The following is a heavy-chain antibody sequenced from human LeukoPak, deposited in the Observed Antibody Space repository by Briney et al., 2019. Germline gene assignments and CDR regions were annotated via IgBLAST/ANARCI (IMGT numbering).Heavy chain of an antibody. D-gene: IGHD6-13*01. CDR2: INPDGSTT. V-gene: IGHV3-74*01. CDR1: GFTSSSYW. CDR3: AKDGRSRIAAAGTSDY. J-gene: IGHJ4*02. Sequence: GGSLRLSCAASGFTSSSYWMHWVRQAPGKGLVWVSRINPDGSTTSYADSVKGRFTISRDNSKNTLYLQMNSLRAEDTAVYYCAKDGRSRIAAAGTSDYWGQGTLVTVSS.